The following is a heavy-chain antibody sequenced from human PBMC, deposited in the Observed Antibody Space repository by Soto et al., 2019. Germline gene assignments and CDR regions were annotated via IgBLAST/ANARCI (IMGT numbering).Heavy chain of an antibody. CDR1: GYTFTSYA. D-gene: IGHD2-15*01. J-gene: IGHJ4*02. CDR3: ARDSCSGGSCYSGFDY. V-gene: IGHV1-3*01. CDR2: INAGNGNT. Sequence: QVQLVQSGAEVKKPGASVKVSCKASGYTFTSYAMHWVRQAPGQRLEWMGWINAGNGNTKYSQKFQGRVTITRDTSASTAYMELSSLRSEDTAVYYCARDSCSGGSCYSGFDYWGQGTLVTVSS.